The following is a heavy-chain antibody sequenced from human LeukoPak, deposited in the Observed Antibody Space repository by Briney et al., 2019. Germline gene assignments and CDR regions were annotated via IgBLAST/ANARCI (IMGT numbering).Heavy chain of an antibody. CDR1: GFTVSSNY. D-gene: IGHD3-10*01. V-gene: IGHV3-33*08. J-gene: IGHJ4*02. Sequence: GGSLRLSCAASGFTVSSNYMSWVRQAPGKGLQWVALIGYDGSIKYYADSVKGRFTISRDNSNNTLYLEMDSLRAEDTAVYYCAREYGSGSSGLEYWGRGTLVTVSS. CDR3: AREYGSGSSGLEY. CDR2: IGYDGSIK.